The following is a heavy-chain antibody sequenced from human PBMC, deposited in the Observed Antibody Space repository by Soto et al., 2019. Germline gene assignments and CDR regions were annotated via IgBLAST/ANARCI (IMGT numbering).Heavy chain of an antibody. Sequence: QGQLVQSGAEVKKPGASVKVSCKASGYNFNIYGINSVRQAPGQGLELMGWISAYDGKTTYAEKFQGRVTMTTDASTSTAYMELSSLRADDTAVYYCARDPHEYWTSYWFDPWGQGTLVTVSS. CDR2: ISAYDGKT. CDR1: GYNFNIYG. D-gene: IGHD3-3*01. J-gene: IGHJ5*02. V-gene: IGHV1-18*01. CDR3: ARDPHEYWTSYWFDP.